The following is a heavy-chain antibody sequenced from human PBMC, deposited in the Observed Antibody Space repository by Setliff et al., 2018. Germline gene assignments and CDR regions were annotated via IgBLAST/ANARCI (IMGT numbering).Heavy chain of an antibody. CDR2: ISSRSTYI. Sequence: GGSLRLSCVASGFTFNNFAFNWVRQAPGKGLEWVSSISSRSTYIYYADSVKGRFTISRDNANNSMYLQMNSLRAEDTAMYYCARFACNGGSCYLSASDHWGQGALVTVSS. D-gene: IGHD2-15*01. J-gene: IGHJ4*02. CDR3: ARFACNGGSCYLSASDH. CDR1: GFTFNNFA. V-gene: IGHV3-21*06.